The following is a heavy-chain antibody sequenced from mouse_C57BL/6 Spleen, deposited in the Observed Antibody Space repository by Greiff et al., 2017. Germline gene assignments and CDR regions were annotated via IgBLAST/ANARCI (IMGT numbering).Heavy chain of an antibody. J-gene: IGHJ2*01. D-gene: IGHD2-3*01. CDR2: IYPGDGDT. CDR3: ANGIYDGYLDY. Sequence: QVQLQQSGAELVKPGASVKISCKASGYAFSSYWMNWVKQRPGKGLEWIGQIYPGDGDTDYNGKFKGKATLTADKSSSTAYMQLSSLTSEDSAVYFCANGIYDGYLDYWGQGTTLTVSS. V-gene: IGHV1-80*01. CDR1: GYAFSSYW.